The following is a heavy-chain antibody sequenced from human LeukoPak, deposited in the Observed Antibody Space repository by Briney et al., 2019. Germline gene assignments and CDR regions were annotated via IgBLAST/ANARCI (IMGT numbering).Heavy chain of an antibody. D-gene: IGHD2-15*01. V-gene: IGHV3-30-3*01. CDR3: ARPRADSGGKYYFDY. J-gene: IGHJ4*02. CDR2: ISYDGGSI. CDR1: GFTFGSYT. Sequence: AGGSLRLSCAASGFTFGSYTMHWVRQAPGKGLERVAVISYDGGSIVYANSVKGRFTISRDNSKNTLYLQMNSLRAEDTAVYHCARPRADSGGKYYFDYWGQGTLVTVSS.